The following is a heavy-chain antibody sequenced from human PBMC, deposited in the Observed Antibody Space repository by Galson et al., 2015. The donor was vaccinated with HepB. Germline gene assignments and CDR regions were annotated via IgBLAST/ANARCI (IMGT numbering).Heavy chain of an antibody. V-gene: IGHV3-21*01. CDR3: ARWAVVVTASRGYFDL. Sequence: SLRLSCAASGFTFSSYSMNWVRQAPGKGLEWASSISSSSSYIYYADSVKGRFTISRDNAKNSLYLQMNSLRAEDTAVYYCARWAVVVTASRGYFDLWGRGTLVTVSS. D-gene: IGHD2-21*02. J-gene: IGHJ2*01. CDR1: GFTFSSYS. CDR2: ISSSSSYI.